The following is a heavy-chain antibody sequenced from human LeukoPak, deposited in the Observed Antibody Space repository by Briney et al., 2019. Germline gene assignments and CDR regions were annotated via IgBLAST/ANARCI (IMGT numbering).Heavy chain of an antibody. CDR3: ARDGGYPGNWFDP. D-gene: IGHD4-17*01. V-gene: IGHV4-34*01. CDR2: INHSGST. Sequence: SETLSLTCAVYGGSFSGYYWSWIRQPPGKGLEWIGEINHSGSTNYNPFLKSRVTISVDTSKNQFSLKLSSVTAADTAVYYCARDGGYPGNWFDPWGQGTLVTVSS. J-gene: IGHJ5*02. CDR1: GGSFSGYY.